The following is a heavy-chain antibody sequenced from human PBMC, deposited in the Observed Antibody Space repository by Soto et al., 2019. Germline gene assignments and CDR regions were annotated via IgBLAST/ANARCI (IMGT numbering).Heavy chain of an antibody. CDR3: ATRDPGHY. Sequence: QVQLVQSGAEVKKPGASVKVSCKASGYTFTTYYMHWVRQAPGQGLEWMGLISPDGGRTSYAPKFQGRVTMTRATSTRTVSMELRSLRSEDTAVYSCATRDPGHYWGQGTLVTVSS. V-gene: IGHV1-46*03. J-gene: IGHJ4*02. CDR2: ISPDGGRT. CDR1: GYTFTTYY.